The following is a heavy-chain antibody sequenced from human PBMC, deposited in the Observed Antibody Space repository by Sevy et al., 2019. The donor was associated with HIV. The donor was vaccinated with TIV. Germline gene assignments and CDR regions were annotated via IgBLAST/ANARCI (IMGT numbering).Heavy chain of an antibody. CDR3: ARESPLRVEWELSRPQNWFDP. V-gene: IGHV4-59*01. Sequence: SETLSLTCTVFGGSISSYYWNWIRQPPGKGLEWIGYIYYSGSTNYNPSLKSRFTLSVDMSKNQFSLKLSSVTAADTAVYYCARESPLRVEWELSRPQNWFDPWGQGTLVTVSS. D-gene: IGHD1-26*01. CDR1: GGSISSYY. J-gene: IGHJ5*02. CDR2: IYYSGST.